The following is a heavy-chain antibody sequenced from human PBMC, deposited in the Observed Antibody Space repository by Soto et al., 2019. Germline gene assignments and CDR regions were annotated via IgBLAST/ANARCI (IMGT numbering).Heavy chain of an antibody. Sequence: ASVKVSCKASGYTFTSYGISWVRQAPGQGLEWMGWISAYNGNTNYAQKLRGRVTMTTDTSTSTAYMELRSLRSDDTAVYYCARDNSMTTVWDKGGWFDPWGQGTLVTVSS. CDR1: GYTFTSYG. CDR3: ARDNSMTTVWDKGGWFDP. V-gene: IGHV1-18*01. D-gene: IGHD4-4*01. J-gene: IGHJ5*02. CDR2: ISAYNGNT.